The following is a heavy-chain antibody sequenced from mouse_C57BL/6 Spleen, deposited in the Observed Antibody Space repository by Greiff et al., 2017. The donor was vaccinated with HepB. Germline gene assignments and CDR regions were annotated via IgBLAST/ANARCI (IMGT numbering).Heavy chain of an antibody. D-gene: IGHD1-3*01. CDR3: ARKVYYLDY. CDR2: IYPSDSET. Sequence: VQLQQPGAELVRPGSSVKLSCKASGYTFPSYWMDWVKQRPGQGLEWIGNIYPSDSETHYNQKFKDKATLTVDKSSSTAYMQLSSLTSEDSAVYYCARKVYYLDYWGQGTTLTVSS. CDR1: GYTFPSYW. J-gene: IGHJ2*01. V-gene: IGHV1-61*01.